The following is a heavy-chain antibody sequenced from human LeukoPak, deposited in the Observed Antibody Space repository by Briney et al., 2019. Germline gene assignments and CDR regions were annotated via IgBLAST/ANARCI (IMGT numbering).Heavy chain of an antibody. V-gene: IGHV3-53*01. CDR1: GFTVSSNY. D-gene: IGHD3-10*01. J-gene: IGHJ4*02. CDR3: ARYDYYGSGGFDY. CDR2: IYSGGST. Sequence: GGSLRLSCAASGFTVSSNYMSWVRQAPGKGPEWVSVIYSGGSTYYADSVKGRFTISRDNSKNTLYLQMNSLRAEDTAVYYCARYDYYGSGGFDYWGQGTLVTVSS.